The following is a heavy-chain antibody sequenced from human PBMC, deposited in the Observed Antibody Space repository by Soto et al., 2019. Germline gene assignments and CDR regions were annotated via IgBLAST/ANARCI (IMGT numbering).Heavy chain of an antibody. CDR3: AKILSTVTTYYYGMDA. J-gene: IGHJ6*02. D-gene: IGHD4-17*01. CDR2: ISGSGDKT. V-gene: IGHV3-23*01. CDR1: GFSVSTYP. Sequence: LRLSCAASGFSVSTYPRVWVRHAPGKRLEAVSSISGSGDKTYYKDSVKGRFTISRDNSKNTVDLQMNSLRPEDTAVYYCAKILSTVTTYYYGMDAWGQGTTVTVSS.